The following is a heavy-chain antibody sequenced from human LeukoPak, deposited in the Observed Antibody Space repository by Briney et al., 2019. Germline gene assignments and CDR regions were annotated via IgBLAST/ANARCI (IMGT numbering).Heavy chain of an antibody. CDR3: ARGFGSSWLYYYMDV. D-gene: IGHD6-13*01. J-gene: IGHJ6*03. CDR1: GCTFSTYS. CDR2: ISSSSSTI. Sequence: GGSLRLSCAASGCTFSTYSMKWVRQAPGKGLEWVSYISSSSSTIYYADSVRGRFTISRDNAKNSLYLQMNSLRAEDTAVYYCARGFGSSWLYYYMDVWGKGTTVTVSS. V-gene: IGHV3-48*04.